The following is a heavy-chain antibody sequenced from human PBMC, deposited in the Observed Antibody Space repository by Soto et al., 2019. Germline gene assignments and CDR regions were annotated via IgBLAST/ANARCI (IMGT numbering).Heavy chain of an antibody. Sequence: ASVKVSCKAPGYTFTSYYIHWVRQAPGQGLEWMGIINPSGGSTSNTQKFQGRVTITADKSTSTAYMELSSLRSEDTAVYYCARGSGYSGNDNRDAFDIWGQGTMVTVSS. CDR3: ARGSGYSGNDNRDAFDI. V-gene: IGHV1-46*01. J-gene: IGHJ3*02. D-gene: IGHD5-12*01. CDR1: GYTFTSYY. CDR2: INPSGGST.